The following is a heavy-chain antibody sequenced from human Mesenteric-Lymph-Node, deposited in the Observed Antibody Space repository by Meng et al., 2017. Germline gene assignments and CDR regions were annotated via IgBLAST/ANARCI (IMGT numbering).Heavy chain of an antibody. CDR3: ARRVATIPNPYYFDY. CDR1: GYTFTSYA. J-gene: IGHJ4*02. CDR2: INAGNGNT. V-gene: IGHV1-18*01. Sequence: ASVMVFCKASGYTFTSYAMQWVRQAPGQRLEWMGWINAGNGNTNYAQKLQGRVTMTTDASTSTAYMELRSLRSDDTAVYYCARRVATIPNPYYFDYWGQGTLVTVSS. D-gene: IGHD5-12*01.